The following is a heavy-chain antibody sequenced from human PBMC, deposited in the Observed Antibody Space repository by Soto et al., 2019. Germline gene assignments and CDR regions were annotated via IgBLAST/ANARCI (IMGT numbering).Heavy chain of an antibody. CDR3: ARVLCSGGICSFDY. V-gene: IGHV3-53*04. CDR2: IYSGGST. D-gene: IGHD2-15*01. Sequence: EVQLVESGGGLVQPGGSLRLSCAASGFTVSSNYMSWVRQAPGKGLEWVSVIYSGGSTYYADSVKGRFTISRHNSKNTLYLQMNSLRAENTAVYYCARVLCSGGICSFDYWGQGTLVTVSS. CDR1: GFTVSSNY. J-gene: IGHJ4*02.